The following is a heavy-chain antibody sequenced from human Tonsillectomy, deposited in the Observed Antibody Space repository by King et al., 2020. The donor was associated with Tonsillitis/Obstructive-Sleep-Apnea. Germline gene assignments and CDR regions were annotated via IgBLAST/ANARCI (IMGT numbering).Heavy chain of an antibody. J-gene: IGHJ6*02. CDR1: GFTFDDYT. CDR3: AKGLWFGELPQKYYYGMDV. V-gene: IGHV3-43*01. CDR2: ISWDGGST. D-gene: IGHD3-10*01. Sequence: EVQLVESGGVVVQPGGSLRLSCAASGFTFDDYTMHWVRQAPGKGLEWVSLISWDGGSTYYADSVKGRFTISRDNSKNSLYLQMNSLRTEDTALYYCAKGLWFGELPQKYYYGMDVWGQGTTVTVSS.